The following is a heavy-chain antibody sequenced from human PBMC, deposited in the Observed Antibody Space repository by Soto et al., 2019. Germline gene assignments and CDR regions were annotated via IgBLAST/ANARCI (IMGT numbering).Heavy chain of an antibody. CDR3: ARVYCSGGSCYGIDS. J-gene: IGHJ4*02. V-gene: IGHV1-46*01. D-gene: IGHD2-15*01. CDR1: GYTFTSDY. Sequence: QVQLVQSGAEVKKPGASVKVSCKASGYTFTSDYMHWVRQAPGQGLEWMGIINPSGGSTSYAQKFPGRVTRTRDTSTSTVYMELISLRSEDTAVYYCARVYCSGGSCYGIDSWGQGTLVTVSS. CDR2: INPSGGST.